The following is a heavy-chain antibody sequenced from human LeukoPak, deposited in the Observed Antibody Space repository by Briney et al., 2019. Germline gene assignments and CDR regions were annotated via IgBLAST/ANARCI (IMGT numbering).Heavy chain of an antibody. D-gene: IGHD3-22*01. CDR3: ARGYYYDSCAPDY. J-gene: IGHJ4*02. CDR1: AFTFSDYY. Sequence: KPGGSLRLSCAASAFTFSDYYMSWNRQAPGKGLEWISYISSTSGYTNYVDSVRGRFTISREKAKKSLYLQMNSLRAEDTAVYYCARGYYYDSCAPDYWGQGTLVTVSS. CDR2: ISSTSGYT. V-gene: IGHV3-11*06.